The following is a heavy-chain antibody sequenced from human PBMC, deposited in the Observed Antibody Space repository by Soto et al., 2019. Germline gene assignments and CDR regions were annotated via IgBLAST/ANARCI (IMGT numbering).Heavy chain of an antibody. D-gene: IGHD2-2*01. V-gene: IGHV5-51*01. CDR3: ARHISSFRYYYYDMDF. J-gene: IGHJ6*02. CDR1: GYTFTDYW. CDR2: IYPGDSDN. Sequence: GESLKISCKGSGYTFTDYWISWVRQLPGKGLEWMGIIYPGDSDNRYSPSFQGHVTITVDKSTSNANLQWNTLKASDTAMYYSARHISSFRYYYYDMDFWGRGTTVTVSS.